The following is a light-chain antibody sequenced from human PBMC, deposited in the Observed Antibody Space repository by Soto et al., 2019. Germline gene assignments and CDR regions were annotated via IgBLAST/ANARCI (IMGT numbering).Light chain of an antibody. Sequence: EIVLTQSPGTLSLSPGERATLSCRAIQGVSRGYLAWYQQKAGQAPRLLIYGVSSRATGVSHRFSGSGSGTDFTLTISSLEPEDLAVYYCQQRSNWPPVTFGGGTKVDI. CDR1: QGVSRGY. CDR3: QQRSNWPPVT. J-gene: IGKJ4*01. CDR2: GVS. V-gene: IGKV3D-20*02.